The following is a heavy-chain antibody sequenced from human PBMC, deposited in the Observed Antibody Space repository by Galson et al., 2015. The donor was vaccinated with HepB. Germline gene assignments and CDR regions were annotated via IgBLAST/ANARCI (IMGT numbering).Heavy chain of an antibody. Sequence: SVKVSCKASGYTFTNYYMHWVRQAPGQGLEWMGMINPSGGSTSYAQKFQGRVTMTRDTSTSTVYMELSSLRSEDTAVYYCARAFVHDDAFDIWGQGTMVTVSS. CDR3: ARAFVHDDAFDI. J-gene: IGHJ3*02. D-gene: IGHD3-16*01. V-gene: IGHV1-46*01. CDR2: INPSGGST. CDR1: GYTFTNYY.